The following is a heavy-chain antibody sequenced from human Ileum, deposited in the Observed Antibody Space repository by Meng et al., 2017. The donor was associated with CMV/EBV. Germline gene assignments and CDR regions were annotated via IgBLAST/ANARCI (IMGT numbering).Heavy chain of an antibody. CDR1: GFTFSSYW. CDR2: IKEDGSEK. D-gene: IGHD3-3*01. V-gene: IGHV3-7*01. Sequence: LSLTCAASGFTFSSYWMDWVRQAPGKGLEWVANIKEDGSEKKYADSVKGRFTISRDNAKNSLYLQVNSLRAEDSAVYYCARGSPGVSGMDVWGQGTTVTVSS. J-gene: IGHJ6*02. CDR3: ARGSPGVSGMDV.